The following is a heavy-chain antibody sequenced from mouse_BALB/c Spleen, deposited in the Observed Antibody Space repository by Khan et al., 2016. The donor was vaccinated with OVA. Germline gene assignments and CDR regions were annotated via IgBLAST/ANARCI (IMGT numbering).Heavy chain of an antibody. CDR2: IDPYNGGT. CDR3: ASGRYGGFAY. J-gene: IGHJ3*01. Sequence: VQLQQSGPELVKPGASVKVSCKASGYAFTSYIMYWVKQSHGQSLEWIGYIDPYNGGTSYNQKFKGKATLTVDKSSTTAYMHLNSLTSEASAVYYCASGRYGGFAYWCQGTLVTVSA. CDR1: GYAFTSYI. V-gene: IGHV1S135*01. D-gene: IGHD2-12*01.